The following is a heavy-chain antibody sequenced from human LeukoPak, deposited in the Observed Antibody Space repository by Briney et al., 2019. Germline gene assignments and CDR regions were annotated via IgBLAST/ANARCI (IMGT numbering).Heavy chain of an antibody. Sequence: GGSLRLSCAASRFTFSNEMNWVRQTPGKGLEWVAATSSSDAGTYHADSVRGRFTISRDNSKSTLYLQMNSLRAEDAAVYFCAKAPVTSCRGAYCYPFDSWGQGTLVTVSS. V-gene: IGHV3-23*01. CDR3: AKAPVTSCRGAYCYPFDS. D-gene: IGHD2-21*01. CDR1: RFTFSNE. CDR2: TSSSDAGT. J-gene: IGHJ4*02.